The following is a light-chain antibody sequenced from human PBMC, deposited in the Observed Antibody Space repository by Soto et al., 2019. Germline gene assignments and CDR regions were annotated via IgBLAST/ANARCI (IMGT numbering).Light chain of an antibody. CDR2: AAS. CDR1: QNVGAY. CDR3: QQSVTSPFT. J-gene: IGKJ2*01. Sequence: DIQMTQSPSSLSASVGDTVTITCRASQNVGAYLNWYQQKPGLAPKVLIYAASNLQSGVSSRFSGTGSGTDFALNIRSLQPDDLATYFCQQSVTSPFTFAQGTKVEI. V-gene: IGKV1-39*01.